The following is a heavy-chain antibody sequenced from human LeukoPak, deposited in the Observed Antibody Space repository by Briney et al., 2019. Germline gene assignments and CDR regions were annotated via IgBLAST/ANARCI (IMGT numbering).Heavy chain of an antibody. V-gene: IGHV3-23*01. J-gene: IGHJ4*02. Sequence: GGSLRLSCAASGFTFSSYAMSWVRQAPGKGLEWVSAISGSGGSTYYADSVKGRFTISRDNSKNTLYLQMNSLRVEDTAVYYCARVDSGNYDYWGQGTLLTVSS. CDR3: ARVDSGNYDY. CDR2: ISGSGGST. D-gene: IGHD1-26*01. CDR1: GFTFSSYA.